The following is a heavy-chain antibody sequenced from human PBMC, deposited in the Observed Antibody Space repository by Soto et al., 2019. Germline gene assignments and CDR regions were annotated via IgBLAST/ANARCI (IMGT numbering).Heavy chain of an antibody. V-gene: IGHV1-18*04. J-gene: IGHJ5*02. CDR3: ARVLQLTGWTGWSDP. CDR1: GYTFTSYG. Sequence: GASVKVSCKASGYTFTSYGISWVRQAPGQGLEWMGWISAYNGNTNYAQKLQGRVTMTTDTSTSTAYMELRSLRSDDTAVYYCARVLQLTGWTGWSDPRGPGTLVTVSS. CDR2: ISAYNGNT. D-gene: IGHD6-13*01.